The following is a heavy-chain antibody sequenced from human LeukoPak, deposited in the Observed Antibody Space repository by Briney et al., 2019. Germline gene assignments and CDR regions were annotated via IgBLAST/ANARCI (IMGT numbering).Heavy chain of an antibody. Sequence: SEALSLTCTASGGSVSSGNYYWTWIRQPAGKGLEWIGRIYTSGSTNYNPSLKSRVTISIDASKNQFSLRLSSVTAADTAVYYCTQGGELMNYWGQGTLVTVSS. V-gene: IGHV4-61*02. J-gene: IGHJ4*02. CDR2: IYTSGST. CDR1: GGSVSSGNYY. CDR3: TQGGELMNY. D-gene: IGHD1-26*01.